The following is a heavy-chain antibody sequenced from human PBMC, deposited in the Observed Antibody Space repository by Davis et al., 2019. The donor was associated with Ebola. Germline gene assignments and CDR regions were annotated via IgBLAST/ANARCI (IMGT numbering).Heavy chain of an antibody. D-gene: IGHD5-24*01. CDR3: ARGRWLQSTYFDY. CDR2: ISSSSSYI. CDR1: GFTFSSYS. V-gene: IGHV3-21*01. Sequence: GESLKISCAASGFTFSSYSMNWVRQAPGKGLEWVSSISSSSSYIYYADSVKGRFTISRDNAKNSLYLQMNSLRAEDTAVYYCARGRWLQSTYFDYWGQGTLVTVSS. J-gene: IGHJ4*02.